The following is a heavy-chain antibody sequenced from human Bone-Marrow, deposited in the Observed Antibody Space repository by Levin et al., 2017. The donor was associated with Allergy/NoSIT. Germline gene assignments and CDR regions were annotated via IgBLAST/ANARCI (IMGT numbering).Heavy chain of an antibody. CDR3: ARVLEGCSGTSCYFDP. CDR2: ISHSGST. D-gene: IGHD2-2*01. CDR1: DGSISSRDW. J-gene: IGHJ5*02. Sequence: PSETLSLTCVVSDGSISSRDWWNWVRQTPGKGLEWIGEISHSGSTNYNPSLKSRVTISVEKSKNQFSLKLTSVTAADTAVYYCARVLEGCSGTSCYFDPWGQGTLVTVSS. V-gene: IGHV4-4*02.